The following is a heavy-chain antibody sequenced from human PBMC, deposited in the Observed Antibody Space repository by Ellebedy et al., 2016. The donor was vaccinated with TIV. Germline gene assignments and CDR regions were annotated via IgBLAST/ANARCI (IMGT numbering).Heavy chain of an antibody. CDR2: IKTDGSST. CDR3: ERGWGGTYNWFDL. J-gene: IGHJ5*02. D-gene: IGHD1-26*01. CDR1: GFIFSNYW. Sequence: GESLKISCAASGFIFSNYWMHWVRQVPGKGPVWVSRIKTDGSSTTYADSVKGRFTISRDNAKSTLSLQMNSLGAEGTAVYYRERGWGGTYNWFDLWGQGTLVTVSS. V-gene: IGHV3-74*01.